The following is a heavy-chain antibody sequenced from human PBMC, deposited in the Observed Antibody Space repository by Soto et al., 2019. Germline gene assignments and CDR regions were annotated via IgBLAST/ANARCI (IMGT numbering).Heavy chain of an antibody. D-gene: IGHD1-26*01. CDR1: GFIFRSYA. CDR3: ARAFSGSYPNFDY. V-gene: IGHV3-30*09. CDR2: ITYDGING. Sequence: LRLSCLASGFIFRSYAMHWVRQAPGKGLEWVAVITYDGINGYYADSVRGRFAISRDNSKNTLYLQMNSLRPEDTAVYYCARAFSGSYPNFDYWGQGTLVTVSS. J-gene: IGHJ4*02.